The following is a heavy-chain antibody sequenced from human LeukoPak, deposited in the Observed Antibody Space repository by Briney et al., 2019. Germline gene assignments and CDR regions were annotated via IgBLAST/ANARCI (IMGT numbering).Heavy chain of an antibody. J-gene: IGHJ4*02. CDR1: GFTFSSYS. V-gene: IGHV3-21*01. Sequence: PGGSLRLSCAASGFTFSSYSMNWVRQAPGKGLEWVSSISSSSSYIYYADSVKGRFTISRDNAKNSLYLQMNSLRAEDTAVYYCARERDTSGPLFDYWGQGTLVTVSS. CDR2: ISSSSSYI. CDR3: ARERDTSGPLFDY. D-gene: IGHD3-22*01.